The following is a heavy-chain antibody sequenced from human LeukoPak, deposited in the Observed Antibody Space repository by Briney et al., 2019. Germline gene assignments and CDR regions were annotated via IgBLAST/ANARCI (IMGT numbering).Heavy chain of an antibody. CDR3: AREAMTTVVTPHAFDI. CDR1: GGTFSSYA. V-gene: IGHV1-69*04. J-gene: IGHJ3*02. CDR2: IIPILGIT. D-gene: IGHD4-23*01. Sequence: GAPVKVSCKASGGTFSSYAISWVRQAPGQGLEWMGRIIPILGITNYAQKFQGRVTITADKSTSTAYMELSSLRSEDTAVYYCAREAMTTVVTPHAFDIWGQGTMVTVSS.